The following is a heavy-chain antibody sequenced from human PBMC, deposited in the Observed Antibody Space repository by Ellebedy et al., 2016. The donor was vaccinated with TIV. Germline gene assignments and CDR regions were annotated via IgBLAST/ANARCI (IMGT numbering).Heavy chain of an antibody. V-gene: IGHV4-34*01. CDR2: INHSGST. J-gene: IGHJ4*02. D-gene: IGHD2-15*01. Sequence: GSLRLSCAVYGGSFSGYYWTWIRQPPGKGLEWIGEINHSGSTSYNPSLKSRVTISVDTSKNQFSLKLSSVTAADTAVYYCARGRVEADFIVVVSASIYYFDYWGQGTLVTVSP. CDR1: GGSFSGYY. CDR3: ARGRVEADFIVVVSASIYYFDY.